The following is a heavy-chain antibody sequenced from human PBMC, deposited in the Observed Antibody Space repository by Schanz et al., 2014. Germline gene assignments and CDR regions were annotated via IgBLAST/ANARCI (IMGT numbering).Heavy chain of an antibody. CDR2: IIPIHGIV. CDR3: ARGGGPEDVFDI. J-gene: IGHJ3*02. CDR1: GGTFSTYP. D-gene: IGHD5-12*01. Sequence: QVQLVQSGAEVKKPGSSMKVSCKASGGTFSTYPINWLRQAPGQGLEWMGRIIPIHGIVNYAQRIQDRVRITADKATSTACMELSSLRSDATAVYCCARGGGPEDVFDIWGQGTILTVSS. V-gene: IGHV1-69*09.